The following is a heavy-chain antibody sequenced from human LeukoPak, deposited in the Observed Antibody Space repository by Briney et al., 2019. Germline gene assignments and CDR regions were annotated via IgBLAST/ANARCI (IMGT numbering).Heavy chain of an antibody. Sequence: SETLSLTCTVSGGSISSGGYYWSWLRQHPGKGLEWIGYIYYSGSTYYNPSLKSRVTISVDTSKNQFSLKLSSVTAADTAVYYCARSVTTPTTYWFDPWGQGTLVTVSS. J-gene: IGHJ5*02. CDR3: ARSVTTPTTYWFDP. V-gene: IGHV4-31*03. D-gene: IGHD4-11*01. CDR2: IYYSGST. CDR1: GGSISSGGYY.